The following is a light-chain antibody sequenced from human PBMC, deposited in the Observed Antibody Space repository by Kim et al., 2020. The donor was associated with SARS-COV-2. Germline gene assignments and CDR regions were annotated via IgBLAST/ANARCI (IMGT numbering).Light chain of an antibody. J-gene: IGLJ2*01. CDR2: GKN. CDR3: NSRDSNNNVL. Sequence: SSELTQDPAVSVALGQTVMITCQGDSLRSYYATWYQQKPGQAPILVIYGKNNRPSGIPDRFSGSSSGNTASLTITGTQAGDEADYYCNSRDSNNNVLFGG. CDR1: SLRSYY. V-gene: IGLV3-19*01.